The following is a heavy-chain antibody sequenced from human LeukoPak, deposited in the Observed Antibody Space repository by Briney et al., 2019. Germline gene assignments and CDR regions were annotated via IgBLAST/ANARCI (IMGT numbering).Heavy chain of an antibody. Sequence: GGSLRLSCAASGFTFSSYSMNWVRQAPGKGLEWVSSISSSSSYIYYADSVKGRFTISRDNAKNSLYLQMNSLRAEDTALYYCAKDSPVAAPAFDIWGQGTMVTVSS. J-gene: IGHJ3*02. CDR2: ISSSSSYI. D-gene: IGHD6-19*01. CDR1: GFTFSSYS. V-gene: IGHV3-21*04. CDR3: AKDSPVAAPAFDI.